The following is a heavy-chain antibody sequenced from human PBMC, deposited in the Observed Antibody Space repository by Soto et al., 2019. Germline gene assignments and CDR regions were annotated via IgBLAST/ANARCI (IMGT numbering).Heavy chain of an antibody. Sequence: QVQLVESGGGVVQPGRSLRLSCAASGFTFSSYGMQWVRQAPGKGLAWLAVISNEGDYQYYADSVKGRFTISRDNSKNTLYLQMDTLRPEDTGVYFCAKRRAGSSWYEGDSWGQGTLVTVSS. CDR1: GFTFSSYG. J-gene: IGHJ4*02. D-gene: IGHD6-13*01. V-gene: IGHV3-30*18. CDR3: AKRRAGSSWYEGDS. CDR2: ISNEGDYQ.